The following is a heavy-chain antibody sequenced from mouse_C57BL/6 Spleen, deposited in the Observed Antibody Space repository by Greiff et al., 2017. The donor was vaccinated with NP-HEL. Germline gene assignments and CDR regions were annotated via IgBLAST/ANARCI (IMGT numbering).Heavy chain of an antibody. CDR3: ANASWDWDFEV. J-gene: IGHJ1*03. CDR2: ISYDGSH. V-gene: IGHV3-6*01. CDR1: GYSITSGYY. Sequence: ESGPGLVKPSQSLSLTCSVTGYSITSGYYWNWIRQFPGNKLEWMGYISYDGSHNYNPSLKNRISITRDTSKIQFFLKLNSVTTEDTATCCCANASWDWDFEVWGTGTTVTVSS. D-gene: IGHD4-1*01.